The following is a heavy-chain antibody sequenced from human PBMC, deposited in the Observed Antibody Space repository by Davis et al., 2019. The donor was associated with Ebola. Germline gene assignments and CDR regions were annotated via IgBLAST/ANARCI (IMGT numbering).Heavy chain of an antibody. CDR1: GGSLSDYY. CDR3: ATTPRYSSHGAYFDY. V-gene: IGHV4-34*01. D-gene: IGHD4-11*01. Sequence: SETLSLTCAVYGGSLSDYYYSWIRQPPGKGLEWIGEVSHRGETKYNPSLKSRVTISIDTSKNQFSLKLNSVTAADTAMYYCATTPRYSSHGAYFDYWGQGTLVTVSS. J-gene: IGHJ4*02. CDR2: VSHRGET.